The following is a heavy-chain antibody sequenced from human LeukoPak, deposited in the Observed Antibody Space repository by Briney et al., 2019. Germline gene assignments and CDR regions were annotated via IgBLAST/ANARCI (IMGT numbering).Heavy chain of an antibody. V-gene: IGHV4-4*07. Sequence: SETLSLTCTVSGGSVSSYYWSWIRQPAGKGLEWIGRIFPSGSTKYNPSLKSRVTISVDTSKNQFSLKLSSVTAADTAVYYCARVIRWLQYYFDYWGQATLVTVSS. J-gene: IGHJ4*02. CDR2: IFPSGST. CDR1: GGSVSSYY. D-gene: IGHD5-24*01. CDR3: ARVIRWLQYYFDY.